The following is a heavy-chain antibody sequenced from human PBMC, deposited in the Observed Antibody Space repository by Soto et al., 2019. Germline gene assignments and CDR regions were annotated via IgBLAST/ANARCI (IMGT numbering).Heavy chain of an antibody. CDR2: ISYDGSNK. Sequence: HPGGSLRLSCAASGFTFSSYAMHWVRQAPGKGLEWVAVISYDGSNKYYADSVKGRFTISRDNSKNTLYLQMNSLRAEDTAVYYCARAAWIQLCRHYDYWGQGTLVTVSS. CDR3: ARAAWIQLCRHYDY. D-gene: IGHD5-18*01. CDR1: GFTFSSYA. J-gene: IGHJ4*02. V-gene: IGHV3-30-3*01.